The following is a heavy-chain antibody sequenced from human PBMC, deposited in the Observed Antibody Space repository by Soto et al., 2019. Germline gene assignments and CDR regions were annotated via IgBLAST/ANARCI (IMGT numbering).Heavy chain of an antibody. V-gene: IGHV4-34*01. CDR1: GGSFSGYY. D-gene: IGHD2-2*01. Sequence: PSETLSLTCAVYGGSFSGYYWSWIRQPPGKGLERIGEINHSGSTNYNPSLKSRVTISVDTSKNQFSLKLSSVTAADTAVYYCARRRVGYCSSTSCPKNWFDPWGQGTLVTVSS. CDR3: ARRRVGYCSSTSCPKNWFDP. CDR2: INHSGST. J-gene: IGHJ5*02.